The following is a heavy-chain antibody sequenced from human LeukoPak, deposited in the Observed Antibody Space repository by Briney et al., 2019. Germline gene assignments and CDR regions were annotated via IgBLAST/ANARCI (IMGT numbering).Heavy chain of an antibody. Sequence: GRSLRLSCAASGFTFDDYAMHWVRQAPGKGLEWVSGISWNSGSIGYADSVKGRFTISRDNAKNSLYLQMNSLRAEDTALYYFAKGRMDLLSYFYYWGQGTLVTVFS. V-gene: IGHV3-9*01. CDR1: GFTFDDYA. J-gene: IGHJ4*01. CDR3: AKGRMDLLSYFYY. CDR2: ISWNSGSI.